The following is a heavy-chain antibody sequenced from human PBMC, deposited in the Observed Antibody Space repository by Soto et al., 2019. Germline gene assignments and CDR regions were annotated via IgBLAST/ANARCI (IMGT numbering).Heavy chain of an antibody. Sequence: QVQLVESGGGVVQPGRSLRVSCAASGVTFNSYGMHWVRQAPGKGLEWVAFISYDGSNIFYGDSVKGRFTISRDNSKNTLYLQMNSLRAEDTAMYHCAKDRRTYCMSVICGSLGLDCWGQGTLVTGSS. CDR2: ISYDGSNI. J-gene: IGHJ4*02. D-gene: IGHD2-21*01. CDR1: GVTFNSYG. CDR3: AKDRRTYCMSVICGSLGLDC. V-gene: IGHV3-30*18.